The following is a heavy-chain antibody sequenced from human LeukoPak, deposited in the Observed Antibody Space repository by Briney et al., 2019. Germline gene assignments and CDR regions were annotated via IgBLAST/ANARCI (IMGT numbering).Heavy chain of an antibody. CDR3: TWMATIFTVDY. J-gene: IGHJ4*02. CDR1: GLTFSDAW. CDR2: IRNDRIT. D-gene: IGHD5-12*01. V-gene: IGHV3-15*01. Sequence: GGSQSLSCVLSGLTFSDAWMIWPRRATGEGLEWVGRIRNDRITDYAAPVQGRFSISRDNSKNTFYLQMNSLRTEDTGMYFCTWMATIFTVDYWGQGTLVTVSS.